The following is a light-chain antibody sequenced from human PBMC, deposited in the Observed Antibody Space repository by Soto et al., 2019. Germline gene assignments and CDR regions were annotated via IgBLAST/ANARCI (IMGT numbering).Light chain of an antibody. Sequence: QPALAQPASVSGSPGQSITISCTGTSSDVGGYNYVSWYQQHPGKAPKLMIYDVSNRPSGVSNRFSGSKSGNTASLTISGLQAEDEADYYCSSYTSSSSPYVFGTGTKV. CDR2: DVS. J-gene: IGLJ1*01. V-gene: IGLV2-14*01. CDR1: SSDVGGYNY. CDR3: SSYTSSSSPYV.